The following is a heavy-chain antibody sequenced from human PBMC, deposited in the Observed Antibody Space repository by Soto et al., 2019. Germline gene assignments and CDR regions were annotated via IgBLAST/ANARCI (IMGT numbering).Heavy chain of an antibody. V-gene: IGHV4-59*13. Sequence: SETLSLTCSVSGVSMSGYDWSWIRQSPGQGLEWIGYIYYNGRTTYNPSLRSRVSISADMSKNQFFLNLTSVTAADTAVYYCATGGTTCGVVRNHWFDPWGLG. J-gene: IGHJ5*02. CDR2: IYYNGRT. CDR3: ATGGTTCGVVRNHWFDP. D-gene: IGHD3-3*01. CDR1: GVSMSGYD.